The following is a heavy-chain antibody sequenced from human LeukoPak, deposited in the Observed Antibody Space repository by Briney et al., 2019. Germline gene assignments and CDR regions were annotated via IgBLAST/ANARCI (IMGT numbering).Heavy chain of an antibody. V-gene: IGHV1-69*06. CDR1: GYTFTGYY. D-gene: IGHD3-22*01. CDR3: ARDLGGHYDSSGREPHWYFDL. J-gene: IGHJ2*01. CDR2: IIPIFGTA. Sequence: GASVKVSCKASGYTFTGYYMHWVRQAPGQGLEWMGGIIPIFGTANYAQKFQGRVTITADKSTSTAYMELSSLRSEDTAVYYCARDLGGHYDSSGREPHWYFDLWGRGTLVTVSS.